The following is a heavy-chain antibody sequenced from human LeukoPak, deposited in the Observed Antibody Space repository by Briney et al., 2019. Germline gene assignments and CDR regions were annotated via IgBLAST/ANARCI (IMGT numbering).Heavy chain of an antibody. V-gene: IGHV3-13*01. CDR1: GFTFRNYD. Sequence: HPGGSLRLSCAASGFTFRNYDMHWVRQFPGRGLEWVSAIGIADDTHYPDSVKGRFTISRENAKNSLYLQMNSLRDGDTAVYYCVRGVIQVSGIDAFDIWGQGTMVTVSS. CDR2: IGIADDT. J-gene: IGHJ3*02. D-gene: IGHD5/OR15-5a*01. CDR3: VRGVIQVSGIDAFDI.